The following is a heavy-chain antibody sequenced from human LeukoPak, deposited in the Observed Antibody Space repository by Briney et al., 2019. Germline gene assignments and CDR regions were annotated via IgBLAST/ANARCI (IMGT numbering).Heavy chain of an antibody. CDR2: IYYSGST. V-gene: IGHV4-59*08. D-gene: IGHD1-26*01. CDR3: ATYSGSYSFDY. J-gene: IGHJ4*02. CDR1: GGSISSYY. Sequence: SETLSLTCTVSGGSISSYYWSWIRQPPGKGLEWIGYIYYSGSTNYNPSLKSRVTISVDMSKNQFSLKLSSVTAADTAVYYCATYSGSYSFDYWGQGTLVTVSS.